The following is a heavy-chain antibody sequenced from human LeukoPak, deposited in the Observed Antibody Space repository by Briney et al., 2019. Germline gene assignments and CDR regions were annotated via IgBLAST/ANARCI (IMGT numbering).Heavy chain of an antibody. Sequence: GESLKISCKGSGYSFTSYWIGWVRQMPGKGLEWMGIIYPGDSDTRYSPSFQGQVTISADKSISTAYLQWSSLKASDTAMYYCARPRVYYDSSGYPFYAFDIWGQGTMVTVSS. CDR2: IYPGDSDT. V-gene: IGHV5-51*01. D-gene: IGHD3-22*01. CDR3: ARPRVYYDSSGYPFYAFDI. CDR1: GYSFTSYW. J-gene: IGHJ3*02.